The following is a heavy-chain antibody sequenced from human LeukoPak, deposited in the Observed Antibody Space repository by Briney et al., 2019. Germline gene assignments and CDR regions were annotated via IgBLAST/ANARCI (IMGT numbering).Heavy chain of an antibody. CDR2: IYYSGST. D-gene: IGHD3-16*01. V-gene: IGHV4-39*07. J-gene: IGHJ4*02. CDR1: GGSISSSSYY. Sequence: SETLSLTCTVSGGSISSSSYYWGWISQPPGKGLEWIGSIYYSGSTYYNPSLKSRVTISVDTSKNQFSLKLSSVTAADTAVYYCARDRTFYDYVWGSYYYYFDYWGQGTLVTVSS. CDR3: ARDRTFYDYVWGSYYYYFDY.